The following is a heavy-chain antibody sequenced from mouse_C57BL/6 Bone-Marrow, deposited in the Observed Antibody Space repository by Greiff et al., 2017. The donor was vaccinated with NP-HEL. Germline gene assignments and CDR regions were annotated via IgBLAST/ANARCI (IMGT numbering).Heavy chain of an antibody. CDR2: IDPSDSYT. Sequence: QVQLQQPGAELVMPGASVKLSCKASGYTFTSYWMHWVKQRPGQGLEWIGEIDPSDSYTNYNQKFKGKSTLTVDKSSSTAYMQLGSLTSEDSAVYYCARGGYSDCAMDYWGQGTSVTVSS. V-gene: IGHV1-69*01. D-gene: IGHD2-12*01. J-gene: IGHJ4*01. CDR3: ARGGYSDCAMDY. CDR1: GYTFTSYW.